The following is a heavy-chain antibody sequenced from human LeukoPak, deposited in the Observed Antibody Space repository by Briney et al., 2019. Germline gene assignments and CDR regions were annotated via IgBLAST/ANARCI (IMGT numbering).Heavy chain of an antibody. CDR3: ARAPPHTTGCASEFDP. CDR1: GYNFNTYY. Sequence: GAAVKVSCKTSGYNFNTYYIHWVRQAPGQGREWMGVINPSSGRTTYSQKFQGRVNMTRDMYTTTVYMDLVSLKSQDTAFYYCARAPPHTTGCASEFDPWGQGTLVTVSS. D-gene: IGHD2-8*02. J-gene: IGHJ5*02. V-gene: IGHV1-46*02. CDR2: INPSSGRT.